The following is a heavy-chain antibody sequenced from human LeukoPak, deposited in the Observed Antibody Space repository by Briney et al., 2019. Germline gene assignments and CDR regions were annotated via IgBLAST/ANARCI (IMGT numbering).Heavy chain of an antibody. CDR3: TRGYRSGTINPFFDY. CDR1: GFTFGDYF. V-gene: IGHV3-49*04. J-gene: IGHJ4*02. CDR2: IRSKAYGGTT. D-gene: IGHD1-7*01. Sequence: GGSLGLSCTASGFTFGDYFMSWVRQAPGKGLEWVSFIRSKAYGGTTEYAASVKGRFTISRDDSKSIAYLQMSSLKTEDTAVYYCTRGYRSGTINPFFDYWGQGILVAVSS.